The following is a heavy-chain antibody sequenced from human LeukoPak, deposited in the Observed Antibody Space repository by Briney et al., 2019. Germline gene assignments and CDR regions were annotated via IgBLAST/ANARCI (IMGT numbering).Heavy chain of an antibody. D-gene: IGHD1-14*01. Sequence: GGSLRLSCAASGVTFDDYAMHWVRQAPGKGLEWVSGISWNSGSIGYADSVKGRFTISRGNAKSSLYLQMNSLRAEDTALYYCAKDRNNYYYYYYMDVWGKGTTVTVSS. CDR2: ISWNSGSI. CDR3: AKDRNNYYYYYYMDV. CDR1: GVTFDDYA. V-gene: IGHV3-9*01. J-gene: IGHJ6*03.